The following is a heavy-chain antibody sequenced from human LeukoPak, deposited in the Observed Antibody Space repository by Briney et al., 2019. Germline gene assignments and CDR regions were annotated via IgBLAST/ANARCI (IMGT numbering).Heavy chain of an antibody. CDR1: GFTFSSYW. CDR3: TTVGDYDILTGYYPFDY. J-gene: IGHJ4*02. Sequence: GGSLRLSCGASGFTFSSYWMSWVRQAPGKGLEWVGRIKSKTDGGTTDYAAPVKGRFTISRDDSKNTLYLQMNSLKTEDTAVYYCTTVGDYDILTGYYPFDYWGQGTLVTVSS. CDR2: IKSKTDGGTT. V-gene: IGHV3-15*01. D-gene: IGHD3-9*01.